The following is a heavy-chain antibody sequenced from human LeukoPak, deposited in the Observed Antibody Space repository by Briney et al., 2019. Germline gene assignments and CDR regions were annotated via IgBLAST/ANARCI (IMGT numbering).Heavy chain of an antibody. J-gene: IGHJ4*02. CDR1: AFTFSSYA. V-gene: IGHV3-23*01. CDR2: ISGSGGNT. Sequence: PGGSLRLSCAASAFTFSSYAMSWVRLAPGKGLEWVSGISGSGGNTYYADSVKGRFTISRDNSKNTLYLQMNSLRAEDTAVYYCAKYAVGNYFDSWGQGTLVTVSS. D-gene: IGHD3-10*01. CDR3: AKYAVGNYFDS.